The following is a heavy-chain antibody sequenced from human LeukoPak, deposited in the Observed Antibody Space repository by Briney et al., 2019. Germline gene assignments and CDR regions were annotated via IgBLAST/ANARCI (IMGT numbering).Heavy chain of an antibody. J-gene: IGHJ4*02. CDR1: GGSISSSSYH. CDR2: IYYSGST. Sequence: PSETLSLTCTVSGGSISSSSYHWGWIRQPPGKGLEWIGSIYYSGSTYYNPSLKSRVTISVDTSKNQFSLKLSSVTAADTAVYYCARQNRPYIFSDYWGQGTLVTVSS. V-gene: IGHV4-39*01. CDR3: ARQNRPYIFSDY. D-gene: IGHD3-9*01.